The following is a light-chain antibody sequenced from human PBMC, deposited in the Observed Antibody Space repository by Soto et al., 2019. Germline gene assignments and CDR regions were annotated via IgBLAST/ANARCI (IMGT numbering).Light chain of an antibody. CDR3: ATWDSSLIAGV. CDR1: SSNIGNNY. J-gene: IGLJ2*01. CDR2: DNN. Sequence: QSVLTQPPSVSAAPGQKVTISCSGSSSNIGNNYVSWYQHLPGTAPKLLIYDNNKRPSGIPGRFSGTKSGTSATLGITGLQTGDESHYYCATWDSSLIAGVFGGGTKLTGL. V-gene: IGLV1-51*01.